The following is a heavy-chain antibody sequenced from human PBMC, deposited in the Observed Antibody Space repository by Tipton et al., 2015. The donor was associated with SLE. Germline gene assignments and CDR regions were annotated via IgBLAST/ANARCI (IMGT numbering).Heavy chain of an antibody. D-gene: IGHD3-16*01. CDR1: GGSMNDYY. CDR2: IYYTGSS. Sequence: GLVKPSETLSLTCTVSGGSMNDYYWSWIRQPPGKGLEWIGYIYYTGSSNHNPSLKGRVTMSVDTSKNQFSLSVNSVTAADTAVYYCAGSMLTTKRVFDYWGQGTLVTVSS. V-gene: IGHV4-59*01. CDR3: AGSMLTTKRVFDY. J-gene: IGHJ4*02.